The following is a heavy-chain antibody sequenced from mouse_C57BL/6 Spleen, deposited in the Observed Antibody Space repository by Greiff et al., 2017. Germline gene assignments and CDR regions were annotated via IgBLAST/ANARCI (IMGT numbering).Heavy chain of an antibody. CDR2: IDPETGGT. V-gene: IGHV1-15*01. CDR1: GYTFTDYE. CDR3: TRSVRRSLYAMDY. D-gene: IGHD2-14*01. Sequence: VQLQQSGAELVRPGASVTLSCKASGYTFTDYEMHWVKQTPVHGLEWIGAIDPETGGTAYNQKFKGKAILTADKASSTAYMELRSLTSEDSAVYYGTRSVRRSLYAMDYWGQGTSVTVSS. J-gene: IGHJ4*01.